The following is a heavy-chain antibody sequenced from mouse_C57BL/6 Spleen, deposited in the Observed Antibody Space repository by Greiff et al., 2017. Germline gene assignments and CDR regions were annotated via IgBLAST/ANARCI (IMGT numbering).Heavy chain of an antibody. J-gene: IGHJ2*01. CDR1: GFTFSDYY. D-gene: IGHD2-4*01. CDR2: ISYDGSTT. V-gene: IGHV5-16*01. Sequence: EVKVEESEGGLVQPGSSLNLSCTASGFTFSDYYMAWVRQVPEKGLEWVANISYDGSTTSYMDSLKSRCIIWRDNAKNILYLLKSGLKSDDTASNYCARAGDYPDYWGQGTTLTVAS. CDR3: ARAGDYPDY.